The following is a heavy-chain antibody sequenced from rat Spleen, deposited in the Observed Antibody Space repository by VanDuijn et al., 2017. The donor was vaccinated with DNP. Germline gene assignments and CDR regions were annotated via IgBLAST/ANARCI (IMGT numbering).Heavy chain of an antibody. CDR3: ARHSNYWDEDFFAY. CDR2: ISYDGSRT. V-gene: IGHV5-7*01. Sequence: EVQLVESGGGLAQPGRSLKLSCAASGFTFSDYAVAWVRQAPKKGLEWVAPISYDGSRTYYRDSVKGRFTISRDNAKSTLYLQRDSLLSEDTATYHYARHSNYWDEDFFAYWGQGTLVTVSS. D-gene: IGHD1-11*01. CDR1: GFTFSDYA. J-gene: IGHJ3*01.